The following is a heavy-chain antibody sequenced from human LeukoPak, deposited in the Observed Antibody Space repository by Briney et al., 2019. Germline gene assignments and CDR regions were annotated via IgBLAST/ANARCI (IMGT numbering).Heavy chain of an antibody. CDR1: GYTFTSYY. V-gene: IGHV1-2*02. Sequence: GASVKLSCTASGYTFTSYYMHWVRQAPGQGPEWMGWINPSSGGTNYDQKFQRSVTTTSDTYISTAYMELSRLRSDDTAVYYCARDRRYCSSTSCSHWFDPWGQGTLVTVSS. CDR2: INPSSGGT. D-gene: IGHD2-2*01. CDR3: ARDRRYCSSTSCSHWFDP. J-gene: IGHJ5*02.